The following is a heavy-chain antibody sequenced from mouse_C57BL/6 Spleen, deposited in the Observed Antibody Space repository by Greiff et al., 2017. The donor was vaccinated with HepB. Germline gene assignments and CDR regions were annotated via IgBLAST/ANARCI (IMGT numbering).Heavy chain of an antibody. D-gene: IGHD3-3*01. CDR2: ISYDGSN. V-gene: IGHV3-6*01. J-gene: IGHJ2*01. CDR1: GYSITSGYY. CDR3: ARGGDCLDY. Sequence: DVKLQESGPGLVKPSQSLSLTCSVTGYSITSGYYWNWIRKFPGNKLEWMGYISYDGSNNYNPSLKNRISITRDTSKNQFFLKLNSVTTEDTATYYCARGGDCLDYWGQGTTLTVSS.